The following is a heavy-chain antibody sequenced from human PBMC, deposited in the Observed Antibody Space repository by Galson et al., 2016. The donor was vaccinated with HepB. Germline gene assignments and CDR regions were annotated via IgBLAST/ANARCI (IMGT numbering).Heavy chain of an antibody. V-gene: IGHV3-30*03. CDR3: ARTIVAVPGANDYFDY. CDR1: GSTFSSYA. Sequence: SLRLSCAASGSTFSSYAMSWVRQAPGKGLEWVAVISYDGSNKYYADSVKGRFTISRDNSKNTLFLQMNSLRAEDTAVYYCARTIVAVPGANDYFDYWGQGTLVTVSS. CDR2: ISYDGSNK. D-gene: IGHD2-2*01. J-gene: IGHJ4*02.